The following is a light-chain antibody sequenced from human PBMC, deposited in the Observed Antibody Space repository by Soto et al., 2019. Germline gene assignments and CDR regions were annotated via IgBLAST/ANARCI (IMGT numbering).Light chain of an antibody. V-gene: IGKV1-9*01. CDR1: HGISRS. Sequence: DIQLTQSPSFLSASVGDRVTITCRASHGISRSLVWYQQKPGRAPKVLIYAASTLQSGVPSRFSGSGSGTEFTLTISSLQPEDFATYYCQQVNNYPRTFGQGTRLDIK. J-gene: IGKJ5*01. CDR3: QQVNNYPRT. CDR2: AAS.